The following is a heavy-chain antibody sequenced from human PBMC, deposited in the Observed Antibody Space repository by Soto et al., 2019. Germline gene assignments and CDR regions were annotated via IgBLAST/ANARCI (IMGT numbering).Heavy chain of an antibody. V-gene: IGHV3-23*01. CDR2: ISGSGGST. CDR1: GFTFSSYA. J-gene: IGHJ4*02. D-gene: IGHD6-6*01. CDR3: AKDLGPYSSSSN. Sequence: EVQLLESGGGLVQPGGSLRLSCAASGFTFSSYAMSWVRQAPGKGLEWVSAISGSGGSTYYADSVKGRFTISRDNSKNTLYLHMNSLRAEDTAVYYCAKDLGPYSSSSNWGQGTLVTVSS.